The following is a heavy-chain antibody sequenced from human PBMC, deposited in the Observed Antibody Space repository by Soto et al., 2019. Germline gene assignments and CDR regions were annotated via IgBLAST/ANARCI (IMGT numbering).Heavy chain of an antibody. D-gene: IGHD3-22*01. Sequence: SETLSLTCTVSGGSMSAYYGSWIRQPPGKGLEWIGFIYYSGRTSYNPSLKSRVTILVDASKNHFSLKLSSVTAADTAVYYCARHSSGSSSDIDSWGQGTLLTVSS. CDR1: GGSMSAYY. J-gene: IGHJ4*02. CDR2: IYYSGRT. V-gene: IGHV4-59*08. CDR3: ARHSSGSSSDIDS.